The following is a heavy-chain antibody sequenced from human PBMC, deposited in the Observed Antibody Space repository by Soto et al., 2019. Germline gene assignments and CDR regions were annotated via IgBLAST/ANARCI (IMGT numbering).Heavy chain of an antibody. CDR3: AKERIAAAGTSYYYYGMDV. Sequence: GGSLRLSCAASGFTFSSYAMHWVRQAPGKGLEWVAVISYDGSNKYYADSVKGRFTISRDNSKNTLYLQMNSLRAEDTAVYYCAKERIAAAGTSYYYYGMDVWGQGTTVT. V-gene: IGHV3-30*18. D-gene: IGHD6-13*01. J-gene: IGHJ6*02. CDR1: GFTFSSYA. CDR2: ISYDGSNK.